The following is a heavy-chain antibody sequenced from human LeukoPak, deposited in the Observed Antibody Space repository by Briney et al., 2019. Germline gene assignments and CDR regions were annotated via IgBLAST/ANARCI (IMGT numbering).Heavy chain of an antibody. Sequence: ASVKVSCKVSGYTLIELSMHWVRQAPGKGLEWMGGFDPEDGEAIYAQKFQGRVTMTEDTSTDTAYMELSSLRSEDTAVYYRATRPLTIRSFDYWGQGTLVTVSS. D-gene: IGHD4/OR15-4a*01. CDR1: GYTLIELS. J-gene: IGHJ4*02. V-gene: IGHV1-24*01. CDR3: ATRPLTIRSFDY. CDR2: FDPEDGEA.